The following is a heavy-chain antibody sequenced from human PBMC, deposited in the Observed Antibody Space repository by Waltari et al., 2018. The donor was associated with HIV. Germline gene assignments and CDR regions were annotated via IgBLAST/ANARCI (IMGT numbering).Heavy chain of an antibody. Sequence: LEWVSYISSRGSTIYYSDSVKGRFTISRDNAKNSLYLQMNSLRAEDTAVYYCARELGRPNRRVRFDYWGQGTLVTVSS. J-gene: IGHJ4*02. D-gene: IGHD3-10*01. V-gene: IGHV3-48*03. CDR3: ARELGRPNRRVRFDY. CDR2: ISSRGSTI.